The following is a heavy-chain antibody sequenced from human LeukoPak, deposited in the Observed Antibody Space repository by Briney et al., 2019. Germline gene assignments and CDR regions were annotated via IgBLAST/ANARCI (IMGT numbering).Heavy chain of an antibody. V-gene: IGHV4-30-4*07. CDR3: ATRFPAFDI. Sequence: SETLSLTCAVSGGSISSGGYSWSWIRQPPGRGLEWIGYIYYSGSTYYNPSLKSRVTISVDTSKNQFSLKLSSVTAADTAVYYCATRFPAFDIWGQGTMVTVSS. CDR2: IYYSGST. CDR1: GGSISSGGYS. D-gene: IGHD3-10*01. J-gene: IGHJ3*02.